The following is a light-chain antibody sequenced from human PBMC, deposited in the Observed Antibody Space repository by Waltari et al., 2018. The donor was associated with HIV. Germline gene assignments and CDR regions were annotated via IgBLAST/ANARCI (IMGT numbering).Light chain of an antibody. V-gene: IGKV1-27*01. CDR1: EDIRHL. J-gene: IGKJ3*01. Sequence: DMQMTQSPSSLSAYVGDRITITCRASEDIRHLLAWQQHSPGKGHKHLNSAASTLQSGVPSRFRCTTSGSFFTLTISSLHPEEFASYYCQKYSCAPFSFGPGTKVDLK. CDR3: QKYSCAPFS. CDR2: AAS.